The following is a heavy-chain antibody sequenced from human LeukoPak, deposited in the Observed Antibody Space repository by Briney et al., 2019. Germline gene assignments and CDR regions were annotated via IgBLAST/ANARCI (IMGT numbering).Heavy chain of an antibody. CDR3: ARESRIAAAGTDWFDP. Sequence: SETLSLTCTVSGGSISTSNYYWGWIRQPPGKGLEWIGNIFYSGSTYYSPSLKSRVTISVDTSKNQFSLKLSSVTAADTAVYYCARESRIAAAGTDWFDPWGQGTLVTVSS. D-gene: IGHD6-13*01. CDR1: GGSISTSNYY. CDR2: IFYSGST. J-gene: IGHJ5*02. V-gene: IGHV4-39*01.